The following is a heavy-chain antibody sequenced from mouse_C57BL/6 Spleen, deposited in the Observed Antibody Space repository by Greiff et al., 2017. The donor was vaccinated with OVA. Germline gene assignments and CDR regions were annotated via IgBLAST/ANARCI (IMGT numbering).Heavy chain of an antibody. CDR3: ASLYYYSNPSYAMDY. CDR2: IYPGDGDT. D-gene: IGHD2-5*01. J-gene: IGHJ4*01. V-gene: IGHV1-80*01. CDR1: GYAFSSYW. Sequence: QVQLQQSGAELVKPGASVKISCKASGYAFSSYWMNWVKQRPGKGLEWIGQIYPGDGDTNYNGKFKGKATLTADKSSSTAYMQLSSLTSEDSAVYFCASLYYYSNPSYAMDYWGQGTSVTVSS.